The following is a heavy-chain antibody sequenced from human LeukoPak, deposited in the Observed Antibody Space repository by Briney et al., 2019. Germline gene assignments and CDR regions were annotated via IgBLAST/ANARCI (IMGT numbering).Heavy chain of an antibody. Sequence: SETLSLTCTVSGGSISSSSYYWGWIRQPPGKGLEWIGSIYYSGSTYYNPSLKSRVTISVDTSKNQFSLKLSSVTAADTAVYYCARMTSGYSSGWSVDYWGQGTLVTVSS. CDR2: IYYSGST. V-gene: IGHV4-39*07. J-gene: IGHJ4*02. CDR3: ARMTSGYSSGWSVDY. D-gene: IGHD6-19*01. CDR1: GGSISSSSYY.